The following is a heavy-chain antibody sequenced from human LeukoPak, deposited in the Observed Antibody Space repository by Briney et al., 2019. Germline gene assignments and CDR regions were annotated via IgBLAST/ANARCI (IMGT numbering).Heavy chain of an antibody. D-gene: IGHD3-9*01. Sequence: ASVKVSCKASGYTFTSYGISWVRQAPGQGLEWMGWISAYNGNTNYAQKLQGRVTMTTDTSTSTAYMELRSLRSDDTAVYYCANGPHYNILTGFYKVRSHLDYWGQGTLVTVSS. CDR2: ISAYNGNT. CDR3: ANGPHYNILTGFYKVRSHLDY. V-gene: IGHV1-18*01. J-gene: IGHJ4*02. CDR1: GYTFTSYG.